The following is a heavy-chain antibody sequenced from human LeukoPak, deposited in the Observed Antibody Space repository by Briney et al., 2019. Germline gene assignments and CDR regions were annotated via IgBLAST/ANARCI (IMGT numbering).Heavy chain of an antibody. CDR2: MRQDGSSK. Sequence: GGSLRLSCVASGFTFSTSWMTWVRQAPGKGLEWVANMRQDGSSKYYVDSVKGRFTISRDNAKNSLYLQMNSLRVEDTAVYYCARDLSYFDYWGQGALVTVSS. CDR3: ARDLSYFDY. CDR1: GFTFSTSW. V-gene: IGHV3-7*01. J-gene: IGHJ4*02.